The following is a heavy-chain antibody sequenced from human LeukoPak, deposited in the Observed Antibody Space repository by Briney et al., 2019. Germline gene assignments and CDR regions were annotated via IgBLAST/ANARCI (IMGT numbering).Heavy chain of an antibody. CDR3: ATDRLLHYYDSSGYYYNAFDI. V-gene: IGHV1-24*01. J-gene: IGHJ3*02. Sequence: ASVKVSCKVSGYTLTELSMHWVRQAPGKGLEWMGGFDPEDGETIYAQKFQGRVTMTEDTSTDTAYMELSSLRSEDTAVYYCATDRLLHYYDSSGYYYNAFDIWGQGTMVTVSS. CDR2: FDPEDGET. D-gene: IGHD3-22*01. CDR1: GYTLTELS.